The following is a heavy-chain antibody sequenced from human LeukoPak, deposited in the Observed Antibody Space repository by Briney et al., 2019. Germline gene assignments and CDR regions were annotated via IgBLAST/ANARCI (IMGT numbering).Heavy chain of an antibody. CDR3: ARDLVPVFRDEITMVRGGTGY. J-gene: IGHJ4*02. V-gene: IGHV3-21*01. CDR2: ISSSSSYF. Sequence: GGSLRLSCAASGFTFRSSNLNWVRQAPGKGLEWVSSISSSSSYFFYADSVKGRFTISRDNAKNLLYLQMNSLRAEDTAVYYCARDLVPVFRDEITMVRGGTGYWGQGTLVTVSS. D-gene: IGHD3-10*01. CDR1: GFTFRSSN.